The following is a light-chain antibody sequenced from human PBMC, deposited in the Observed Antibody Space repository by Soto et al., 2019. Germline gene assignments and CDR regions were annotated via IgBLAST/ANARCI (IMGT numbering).Light chain of an antibody. CDR2: GAS. CDR1: QSVSSN. Sequence: EIVMTQSPATLSVSPGERATLSCRASQSVSSNLAWYQQKPGQAPRPLVYGASTRATGIPARFSGSGSGTELTLTISILQSEDFAVYYCQQYNNWPVTFGQGTKLEIK. CDR3: QQYNNWPVT. V-gene: IGKV3-15*01. J-gene: IGKJ1*01.